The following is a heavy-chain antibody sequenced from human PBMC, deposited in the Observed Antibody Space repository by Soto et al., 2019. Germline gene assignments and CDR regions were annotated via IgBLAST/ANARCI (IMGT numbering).Heavy chain of an antibody. CDR1: GGTFSSYA. D-gene: IGHD4-4*01. CDR3: AREAGSNSTHYYYYGMDF. J-gene: IGHJ6*02. V-gene: IGHV1-69*01. Sequence: QVQLVQSGAEVKKPGSSVKVSCKASGGTFSSYAISWVRQAPGQGLEWMGGIIPIFGTANYAQKFQGRVTITADESTSTAYMELRSLRSEDTAVYYFAREAGSNSTHYYYYGMDFWGQGTTVTVSS. CDR2: IIPIFGTA.